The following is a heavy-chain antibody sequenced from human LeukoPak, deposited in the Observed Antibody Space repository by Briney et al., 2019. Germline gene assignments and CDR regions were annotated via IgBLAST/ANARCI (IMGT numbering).Heavy chain of an antibody. CDR1: GDSMSSFY. J-gene: IGHJ6*03. V-gene: IGHV4-59*12. D-gene: IGHD3-10*01. CDR3: PRVKKVLLALPHYYYYYYMDV. CDR2: IYHSGST. Sequence: SETLSLTCTVSGDSMSSFYWRWIRQPPGKGLEWIGYIYHSGSTYYNPSLKSRVTLSVDRSKNQFSLKLSSVTAADTAVYYCPRVKKVLLALPHYYYYYYMDVWGKGTTVTVSS.